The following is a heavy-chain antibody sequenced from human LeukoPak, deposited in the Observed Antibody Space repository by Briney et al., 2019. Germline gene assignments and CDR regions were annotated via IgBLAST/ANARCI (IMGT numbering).Heavy chain of an antibody. D-gene: IGHD3-16*02. CDR3: AKADWDYDYVWGSYRPTTFDY. CDR2: ISSSSSYI. CDR1: GFTFSSYS. V-gene: IGHV3-21*01. J-gene: IGHJ4*02. Sequence: TGGSLRLSCAASGFTFSSYSMNWVRQAPGKGLEWVSSISSSSSYIYYADSVKGRFTISRDNAKNSLYLQMNSLRAEDTAVYYCAKADWDYDYVWGSYRPTTFDYWGQGTLVTVSS.